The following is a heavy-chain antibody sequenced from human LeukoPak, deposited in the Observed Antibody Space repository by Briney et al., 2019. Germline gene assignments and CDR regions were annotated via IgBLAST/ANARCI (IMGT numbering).Heavy chain of an antibody. CDR2: INPNSGGT. Sequence: ASVKVSCEASGYTFTGYYMHWVRQAPGQGLEWMGWINPNSGGTNYAQKFQGRVTMTRDTSISTAYMELSRLRSDDTAVYYCARPDVDIVATTKFDYWGQGTLVTVSS. CDR3: ARPDVDIVATTKFDY. CDR1: GYTFTGYY. V-gene: IGHV1-2*02. D-gene: IGHD5-12*01. J-gene: IGHJ4*02.